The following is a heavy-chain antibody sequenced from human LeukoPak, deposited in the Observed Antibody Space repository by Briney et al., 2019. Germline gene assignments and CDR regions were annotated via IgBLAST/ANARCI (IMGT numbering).Heavy chain of an antibody. V-gene: IGHV4-39*07. CDR3: ARDTRPYYYDSSGSNDAFDI. D-gene: IGHD3-22*01. CDR2: IYYSGST. CDR1: GGSISSSSYY. Sequence: SETLSLTCTVSGGSISSSSYYWGWIRQPPGKGLEWIGSIYYSGSTNYNPSLKSRVTISVDTSKNQFSLKLSSVTAADTAVYYCARDTRPYYYDSSGSNDAFDIWGQGTMVTVSS. J-gene: IGHJ3*02.